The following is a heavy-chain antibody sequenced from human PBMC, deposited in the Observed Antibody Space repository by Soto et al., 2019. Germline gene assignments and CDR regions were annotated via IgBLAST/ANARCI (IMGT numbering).Heavy chain of an antibody. J-gene: IGHJ5*02. CDR1: GGSISGYF. CDR3: ARHPSDFWFDP. Sequence: SETLSLTCTVTGGSISGYFWSWIRQPPGKGLEWIGIIHYSGSTDYNPSLKSRVTVSVDTSKNQFSLKLSSVTAADTAVYYCARHPSDFWFDPWGQGTLVTVSS. V-gene: IGHV4-59*08. D-gene: IGHD2-21*02. CDR2: IHYSGST.